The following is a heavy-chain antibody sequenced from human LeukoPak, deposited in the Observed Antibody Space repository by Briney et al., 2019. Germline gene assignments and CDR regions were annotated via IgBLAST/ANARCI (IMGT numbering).Heavy chain of an antibody. Sequence: SETLSLTCTVSGGSISSSSYYWSWIRQPPGKGLEWIGYIYYSGSTNYNPSLKSRITISVDTSKNQFSLKLSSVTAADTAVYYCARVALGVDDDRVDPWGRGTLVTVSS. J-gene: IGHJ5*02. D-gene: IGHD3-3*01. CDR1: GGSISSSSYY. V-gene: IGHV4-61*01. CDR2: IYYSGST. CDR3: ARVALGVDDDRVDP.